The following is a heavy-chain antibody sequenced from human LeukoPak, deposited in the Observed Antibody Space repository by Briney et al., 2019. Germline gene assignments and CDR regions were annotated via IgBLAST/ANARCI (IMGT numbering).Heavy chain of an antibody. D-gene: IGHD6-13*01. Sequence: GGSLRLSCAASGFTFSSYTMNWVRQAPGKGLEWVSSISSSSSYIYYADSVKGRFTISRDNAKSSLYLQMNSLRAEDTAVYYCARDKIPSAGTPRGFDPWGQGTLVTVSS. CDR1: GFTFSSYT. CDR2: ISSSSSYI. J-gene: IGHJ5*02. CDR3: ARDKIPSAGTPRGFDP. V-gene: IGHV3-21*01.